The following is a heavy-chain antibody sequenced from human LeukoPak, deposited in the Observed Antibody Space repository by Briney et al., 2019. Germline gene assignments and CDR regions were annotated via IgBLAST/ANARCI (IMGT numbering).Heavy chain of an antibody. D-gene: IGHD3-16*01. Sequence: PSETLSLTCAVYGGSFSGYYWSWIRQPPGKGLEWIGEINHSGSTNYNPSLKSRVTMSVDTSKNQFSLKLSSVTAADTAVYYCAKDSHEDVSIYYYFDYWGQGTLVTVSS. CDR3: AKDSHEDVSIYYYFDY. V-gene: IGHV4-34*01. CDR2: INHSGST. J-gene: IGHJ4*02. CDR1: GGSFSGYY.